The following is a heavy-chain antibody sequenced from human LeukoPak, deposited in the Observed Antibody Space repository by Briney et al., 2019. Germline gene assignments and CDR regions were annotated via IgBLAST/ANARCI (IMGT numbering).Heavy chain of an antibody. CDR2: MSSSGSTT. D-gene: IGHD2-21*01. J-gene: IGHJ4*02. CDR3: ARAGLLFHFDY. CDR1: GFIFDNYE. Sequence: GGSLRLSCTASGFIFDNYEMNWVRQPPGKGLEWVAYMSSSGSTTYYAASVKGRFTISRDNARDSLFLQMNSLRVEDTAIYYCARAGLLFHFDYWGQGALVTVSS. V-gene: IGHV3-48*03.